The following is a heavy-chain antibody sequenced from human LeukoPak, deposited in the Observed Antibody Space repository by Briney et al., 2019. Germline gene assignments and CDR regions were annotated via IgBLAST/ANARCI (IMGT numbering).Heavy chain of an antibody. CDR2: IYYSGST. D-gene: IGHD1-26*01. J-gene: IGHJ4*02. CDR3: ARGRWELLGGRYFDY. CDR1: GGSISSSSYY. Sequence: PSETLSLTCTVSGGSISSSSYYWGWIRQPPGKGLEWIGSIYYSGSTYYNPSLKSRVTISVDTSKNQFSLKLSSVTAADTAVYYCARGRWELLGGRYFDYWGQGTLVNVSS. V-gene: IGHV4-39*07.